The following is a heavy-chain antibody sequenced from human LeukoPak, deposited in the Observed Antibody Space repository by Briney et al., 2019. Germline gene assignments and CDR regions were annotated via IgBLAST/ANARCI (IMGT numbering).Heavy chain of an antibody. Sequence: PSQTLSLTCTVSGGSISSGDYYWSWIRQPPGKGLEWIGYIYYGGSTYYNPSLKSRVTISVDTSKNQFSLKPSSVTAADTAVYYCARTAIRERKYCSSTSCYTGRYYFDYWGQGTLVTVSS. V-gene: IGHV4-30-4*08. CDR1: GGSISSGDYY. CDR3: ARTAIRERKYCSSTSCYTGRYYFDY. J-gene: IGHJ4*02. D-gene: IGHD2-2*02. CDR2: IYYGGST.